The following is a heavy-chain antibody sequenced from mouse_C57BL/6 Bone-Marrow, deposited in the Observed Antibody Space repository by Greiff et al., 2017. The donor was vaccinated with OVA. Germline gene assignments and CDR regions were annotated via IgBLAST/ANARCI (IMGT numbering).Heavy chain of an antibody. D-gene: IGHD4-1*01. CDR3: ARKANWDGFAY. CDR1: GFSLTSYG. Sequence: QVQLQQSGPGLVQPSQSLSITCTVSGFSLTSYGVHWVRPSPGKGLEWLGVIWSGGSTDYNAAFISRLSISKDNSKSQVFFKMNSLQADDTAIYYCARKANWDGFAYWGQGTLVTVSA. V-gene: IGHV2-2*01. CDR2: IWSGGST. J-gene: IGHJ3*01.